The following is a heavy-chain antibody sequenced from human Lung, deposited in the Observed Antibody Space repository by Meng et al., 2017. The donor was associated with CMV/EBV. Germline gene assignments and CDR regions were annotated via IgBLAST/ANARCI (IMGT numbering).Heavy chain of an antibody. CDR3: ARDLVVPAAIQYYYHNYGMDV. J-gene: IGHJ6*02. D-gene: IGHD2-2*01. Sequence: ETLSLTCAASGFTVETNYMSWVRQAPGKGLEWVSNIYSAGNTYYADSVKGRFTISRDNSKNTLSLQMNSLRVEDTAVYYCARDLVVPAAIQYYYHNYGMDVWGQGTTVTVSS. V-gene: IGHV3-66*02. CDR2: IYSAGNT. CDR1: GFTVETNY.